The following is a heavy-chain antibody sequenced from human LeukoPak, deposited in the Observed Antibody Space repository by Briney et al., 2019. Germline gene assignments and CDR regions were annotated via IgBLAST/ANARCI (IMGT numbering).Heavy chain of an antibody. Sequence: PGGSLRLSCAASGFTFSRYSMNWVRQAPGKGLEWVANIKPGGSEKRYVDSVKGRFTISRDNAKNSLYLQMNSLRAEDTAVYYCARVVVTDEGADYWGQGTLVTVSS. CDR1: GFTFSRYS. CDR3: ARVVVTDEGADY. D-gene: IGHD2-2*01. J-gene: IGHJ4*02. V-gene: IGHV3-7*04. CDR2: IKPGGSEK.